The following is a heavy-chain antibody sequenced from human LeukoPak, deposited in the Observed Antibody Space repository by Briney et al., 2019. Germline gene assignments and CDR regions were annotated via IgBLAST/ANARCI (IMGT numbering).Heavy chain of an antibody. CDR3: ASNVITFGGVIAHDAFDI. Sequence: PGGSLRLSCAASGFTFSTYWMSWVRQAPGKGLEWVANIKQDGSEKYYVDSVKGRFTISGDNAKNSLYLQMNSLRVEDTAVYYCASNVITFGGVIAHDAFDIWGQGTMVTVSS. CDR2: IKQDGSEK. D-gene: IGHD3-16*02. J-gene: IGHJ3*02. V-gene: IGHV3-7*02. CDR1: GFTFSTYW.